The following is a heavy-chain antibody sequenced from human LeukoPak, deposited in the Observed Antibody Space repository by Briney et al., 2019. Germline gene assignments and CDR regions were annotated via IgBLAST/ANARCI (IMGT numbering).Heavy chain of an antibody. CDR3: ASNFRYWDV. Sequence: PGGSLRLSCSASGFTFSTYNMNLVRQAPGKGLEWVSSITFSSDYIYYADSVKGRFTISRDNAKNSLYLQMNSLRAEDTAVYYCASNFRYWDVWGKGTTVTVSS. J-gene: IGHJ6*04. V-gene: IGHV3-21*01. CDR1: GFTFSTYN. CDR2: ITFSSDYI. D-gene: IGHD2-15*01.